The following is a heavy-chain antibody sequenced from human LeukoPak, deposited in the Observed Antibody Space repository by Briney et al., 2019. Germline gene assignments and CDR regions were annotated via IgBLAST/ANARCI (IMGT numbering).Heavy chain of an antibody. CDR2: INGGGDST. D-gene: IGHD6-13*01. J-gene: IGHJ4*02. CDR1: GFMFNNYA. V-gene: IGHV3-23*01. CDR3: AKDRHSVTWPFDY. Sequence: PGGSLRLSCAASGFMFNNYAMSWVRQAPGTGLEWVSTINGGGDSTFYADSVKGRFTISRDNSEGTLYLQMNSLRAEDTAVYYCAKDRHSVTWPFDYWGQGTLVTVSS.